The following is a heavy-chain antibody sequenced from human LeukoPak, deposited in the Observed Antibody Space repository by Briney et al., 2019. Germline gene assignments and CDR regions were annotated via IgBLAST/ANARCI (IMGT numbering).Heavy chain of an antibody. CDR3: AKVYSGYDLLADY. CDR1: GFTFSSYA. J-gene: IGHJ4*02. Sequence: HPGGSLRLSCAASGFTFSSYAMSWVRQAPGKGLERVSAISGSGGSTYYADSVKGRFTISRDNSKNTLYLQMNSLRAEDTAVYYCAKVYSGYDLLADYWGQGTLVTVSS. V-gene: IGHV3-23*01. CDR2: ISGSGGST. D-gene: IGHD5-12*01.